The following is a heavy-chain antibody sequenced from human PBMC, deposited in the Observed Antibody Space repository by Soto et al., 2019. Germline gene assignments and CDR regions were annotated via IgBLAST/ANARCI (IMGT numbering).Heavy chain of an antibody. CDR3: AIGRPYGMDV. Sequence: PGGSLRLSCAASGFTFGSYWMNWVRQAPGKGRGCVSRIDSDGSSTTYSDSVKGRFNTSRDTTNNTPYLQMSSLRVEETAVYYCAIGRPYGMDVWGQCNNVTVSS. J-gene: IGHJ6*02. CDR2: IDSDGSST. V-gene: IGHV3-74*01. CDR1: GFTFGSYW.